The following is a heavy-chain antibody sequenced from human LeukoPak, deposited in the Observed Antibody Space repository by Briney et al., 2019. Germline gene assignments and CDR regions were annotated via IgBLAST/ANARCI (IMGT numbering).Heavy chain of an antibody. D-gene: IGHD2-15*01. CDR2: INHSGST. V-gene: IGHV4-34*01. J-gene: IGHJ6*03. CDR3: ARFKSYCSGGSCYYYYYYYMDV. CDR1: GGSFSGYY. Sequence: SETLSLTCAVYGGSFSGYYWSWIRQPPGKGLEWIGEINHSGSTNYNPSLKSRVTISVDTSKNQFSLKLSPVTAADTAVYYCARFKSYCSGGSCYYYYYYYMDVWGKGTTVTVSS.